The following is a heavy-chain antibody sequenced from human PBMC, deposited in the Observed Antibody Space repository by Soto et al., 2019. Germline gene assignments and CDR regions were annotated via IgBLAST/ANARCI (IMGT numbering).Heavy chain of an antibody. CDR3: ARSPRSSPYFDY. D-gene: IGHD6-13*01. Sequence: PGESLKISCQCSGYTFSNFWIAWVRQLRGKGLEYMGIIYPGDSETRYSPSFHGKVTISADRSIGTAYLQWSSLEASDSAFYFCARSPRSSPYFDYWGQGALVTVSS. V-gene: IGHV5-51*01. J-gene: IGHJ4*02. CDR2: IYPGDSET. CDR1: GYTFSNFW.